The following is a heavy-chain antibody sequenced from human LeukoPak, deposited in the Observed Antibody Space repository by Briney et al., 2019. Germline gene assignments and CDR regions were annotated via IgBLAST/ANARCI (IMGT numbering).Heavy chain of an antibody. CDR1: GYTFTSYY. CDR3: ASYSCMPQILDY. V-gene: IGHV1-46*01. CDR2: INPSGGST. J-gene: IGHJ4*02. D-gene: IGHD2-2*01. Sequence: ASVKVSCKASGYTFTSYYMHWVRQAPGQGLEWMGIINPSGGSTSYAQKFQGRVTMTRDTSTSTVYMELSSLRSEDTAVYYCASYSCMPQILDYWGQGTLVTVSS.